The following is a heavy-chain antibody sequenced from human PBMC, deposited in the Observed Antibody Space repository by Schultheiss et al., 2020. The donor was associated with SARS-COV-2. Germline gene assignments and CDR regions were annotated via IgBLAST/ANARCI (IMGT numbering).Heavy chain of an antibody. CDR1: GFTFSTYA. D-gene: IGHD5-18*01. J-gene: IGHJ4*02. Sequence: GGSLRLSCAASGFTFSTYAMSWVRQAPGKGLEWVSGISWNSGSIGYADSVKGRFTISRDNAKISLYLQMNSLRAEDTAIYYCAKDRFIKLVATPVDTAMVRGLDYWGQGTLVTVSS. CDR2: ISWNSGSI. V-gene: IGHV3-9*01. CDR3: AKDRFIKLVATPVDTAMVRGLDY.